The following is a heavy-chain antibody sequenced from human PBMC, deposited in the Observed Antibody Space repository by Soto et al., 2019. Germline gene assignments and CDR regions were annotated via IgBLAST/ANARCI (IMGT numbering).Heavy chain of an antibody. CDR1: GGSISSYY. Sequence: SQPLPHTCTVSGGSISSYYWSWIRKPPFKGLGLVWYVYYSVSRNYNPSLKSRVTISVDTSKNQFSLKLSSVTAADTAVYYCAGGFLCRGGSGSWGYFGHWGEGPLGPVSS. CDR2: VYYSVSR. D-gene: IGHD2-15*01. V-gene: IGHV4-59*01. CDR3: AGGFLCRGGSGSWGYFGH. J-gene: IGHJ4*02.